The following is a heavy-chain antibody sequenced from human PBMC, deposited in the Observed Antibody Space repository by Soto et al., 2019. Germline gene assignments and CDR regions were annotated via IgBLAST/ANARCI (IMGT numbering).Heavy chain of an antibody. D-gene: IGHD2-15*01. V-gene: IGHV1-18*04. Sequence: QVRLVQSGAELKKPGASVKVSCKASGNPFISYAISWVRQAPGQGREWMGRFSVYNGNTIYAQKFHDRLTVTTDTSTTTAYMELRSLTSDDTAVYYCVWSCTGGSCSDYWGQGTLVTVSS. J-gene: IGHJ4*02. CDR1: GNPFISYA. CDR2: FSVYNGNT. CDR3: VWSCTGGSCSDY.